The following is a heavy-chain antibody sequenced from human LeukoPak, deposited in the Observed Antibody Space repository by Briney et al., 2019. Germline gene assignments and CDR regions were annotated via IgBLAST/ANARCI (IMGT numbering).Heavy chain of an antibody. CDR3: ARVELYDSSGYYGGAFDY. D-gene: IGHD3-22*01. CDR2: ISSSSSTI. V-gene: IGHV3-48*04. Sequence: PGGSLRLSCAASGFTFSSFGMNWVRQAPGKGLEWVSYISSSSSTIYYADSVKGRFTISRDNAKNSLYLQMNSLRAEDTAVYYCARVELYDSSGYYGGAFDYWGQGTLVTVSS. CDR1: GFTFSSFG. J-gene: IGHJ4*02.